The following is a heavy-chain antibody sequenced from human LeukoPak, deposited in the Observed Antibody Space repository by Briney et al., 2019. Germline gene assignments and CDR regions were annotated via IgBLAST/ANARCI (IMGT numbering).Heavy chain of an antibody. D-gene: IGHD3-22*01. CDR1: GYTFTSYG. V-gene: IGHV1-69*13. CDR3: ASCDYYDSSGNDY. Sequence: ASVKVSCKASGYTFTSYGISWVRQAPGQGLEWMGGIIPIFGTANYAQKFQGRVTITADESTSTAYMELSSLRFEDTAVYYCASCDYYDSSGNDYWGQGTLVTVSS. J-gene: IGHJ4*02. CDR2: IIPIFGTA.